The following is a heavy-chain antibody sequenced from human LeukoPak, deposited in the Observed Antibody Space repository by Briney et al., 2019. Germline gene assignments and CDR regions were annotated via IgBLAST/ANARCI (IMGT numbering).Heavy chain of an antibody. Sequence: GGSARLCCAASGFIFRSYWMSWVRQAPGKGLEWVANIKQDGGEKYYMDSMEGRFTVSRDNAKSSLYLQINSLRAGDTAVYYCARVGDAPHYYYYMDVWGKGTTVTVSS. CDR3: ARVGDAPHYYYYMDV. D-gene: IGHD5-24*01. CDR2: IKQDGGEK. J-gene: IGHJ6*03. V-gene: IGHV3-7*01. CDR1: GFIFRSYW.